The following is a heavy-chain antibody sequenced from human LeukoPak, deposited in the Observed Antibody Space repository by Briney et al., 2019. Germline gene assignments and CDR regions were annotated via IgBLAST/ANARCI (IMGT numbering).Heavy chain of an antibody. V-gene: IGHV5-51*01. CDR2: IFPADSES. CDR1: GYMFSSYS. CDR3: ARSASGWGFDD. D-gene: IGHD6-19*01. J-gene: IGHJ4*02. Sequence: GESLKISCKGSGYMFSSYSIAWVRQMPGKGLEWMGIIFPADSESTYSPSFQGQVTISADKSISTAYLQWSSLKASDSAMYYCARSASGWGFDDWGQGTLVTVSS.